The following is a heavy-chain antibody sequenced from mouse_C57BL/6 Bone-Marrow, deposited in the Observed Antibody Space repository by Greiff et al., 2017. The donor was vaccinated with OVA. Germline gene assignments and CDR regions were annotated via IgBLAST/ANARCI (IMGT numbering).Heavy chain of an antibody. V-gene: IGHV1-80*01. CDR2: IYPGDGDT. CDR1: GYAFSSYW. Sequence: QVQLQQSGAELVKPGASVKISCKASGYAFSSYWMNWVKQRPGKGLEWIGQIYPGDGDTNYNGKFKGKATLTADKSSSTAYMQLSSLTSEDSAVYYGARRAYYDPCYAMDYWGQGTSVTVSS. CDR3: ARRAYYDPCYAMDY. D-gene: IGHD1-1*01. J-gene: IGHJ4*01.